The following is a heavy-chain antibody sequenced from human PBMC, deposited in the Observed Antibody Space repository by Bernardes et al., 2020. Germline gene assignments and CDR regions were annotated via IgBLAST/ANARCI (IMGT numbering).Heavy chain of an antibody. CDR2: IFPGDSDT. D-gene: IGHD6-19*01. J-gene: IGHJ4*02. Sequence: KVSCKASGYSFTTYWIAWVRQMPGKGLEWMGIIFPGDSDTRYSPSFQGQVTISADKSISTAYLQWNSLKASDTAMYYCARRDNSGWYYFDYWGQGTLVTVSS. CDR3: ARRDNSGWYYFDY. V-gene: IGHV5-51*01. CDR1: GYSFTTYW.